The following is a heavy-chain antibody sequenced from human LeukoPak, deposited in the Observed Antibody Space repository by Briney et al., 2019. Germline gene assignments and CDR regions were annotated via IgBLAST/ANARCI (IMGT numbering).Heavy chain of an antibody. Sequence: ASVKVSCKASGYTFTSYDINWVRQATGQGLEWMGWMNPNSGNTGYAQKFQGRVTMTRNTSISTAYMELSSLRSEDTAVYYCASSIVVAQTYDYWGQGTLVTVPS. CDR1: GYTFTSYD. V-gene: IGHV1-8*01. CDR3: ASSIVVAQTYDY. CDR2: MNPNSGNT. J-gene: IGHJ4*02. D-gene: IGHD2-21*01.